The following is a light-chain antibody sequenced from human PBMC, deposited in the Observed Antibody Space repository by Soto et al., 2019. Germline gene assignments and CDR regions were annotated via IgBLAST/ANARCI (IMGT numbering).Light chain of an antibody. CDR3: SSYTSSSTPDV. Sequence: QSVLTQPASVSGSPGQSITISCTGSSSDVGGYDYVSWYQHHPGKAPKLMIHDVSNRPSGVSNRFSGSKSGNTASLTISGLQAEDEADYYCSSYTSSSTPDVFGTGTKLTVL. V-gene: IGLV2-14*03. CDR2: DVS. CDR1: SSDVGGYDY. J-gene: IGLJ1*01.